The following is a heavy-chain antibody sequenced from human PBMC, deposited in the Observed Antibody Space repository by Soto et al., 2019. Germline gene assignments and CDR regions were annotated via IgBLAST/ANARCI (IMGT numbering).Heavy chain of an antibody. Sequence: PGGSLRLSCAVSGFTCSSYDMSWVRQAPGKGLEWVSTILVGGSTHYEDSVKGRFTISRDTSKNTAYLQMNSLTAGDTAFYYCAKATATSGGAFEIYGQGTMVTVSS. V-gene: IGHV3-23*01. D-gene: IGHD1-1*01. CDR1: GFTCSSYD. CDR3: AKATATSGGAFEI. CDR2: ILVGGST. J-gene: IGHJ3*02.